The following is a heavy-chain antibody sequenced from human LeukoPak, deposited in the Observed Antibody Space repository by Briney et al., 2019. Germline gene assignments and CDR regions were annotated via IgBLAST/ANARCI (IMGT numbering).Heavy chain of an antibody. CDR1: GGSISSISYY. Sequence: SETLSLTCSVSGGSISSISYYWGWIRQPPGKGLEWIGNIYSSGSTYNNPSLKSRVIISVDTSKNQLSLKLTSVTAADTAVYYCARQGVVGATGFDYWGQGTLVTVSS. D-gene: IGHD1-26*01. V-gene: IGHV4-39*01. J-gene: IGHJ4*02. CDR3: ARQGVVGATGFDY. CDR2: IYSSGST.